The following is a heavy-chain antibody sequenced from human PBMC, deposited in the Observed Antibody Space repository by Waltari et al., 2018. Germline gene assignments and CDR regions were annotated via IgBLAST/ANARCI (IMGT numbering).Heavy chain of an antibody. CDR1: GYTLTELS. D-gene: IGHD2-21*02. Sequence: QVQLVQSGAEVKKPGASVKVSCTVSGYTLTELSIHWVRQAPGKGLEWMGGFDHEDGETSNAQKFQGRVNMNEETLTDTAYMELSSLRSEDTAVYYCATLAETERDAFDIWGKGTMVTVSS. V-gene: IGHV1-24*01. CDR2: FDHEDGET. J-gene: IGHJ3*02. CDR3: ATLAETERDAFDI.